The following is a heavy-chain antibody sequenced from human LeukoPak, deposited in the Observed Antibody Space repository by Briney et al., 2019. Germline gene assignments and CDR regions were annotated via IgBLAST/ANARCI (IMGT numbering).Heavy chain of an antibody. V-gene: IGHV4-61*02. CDR2: IYSSGST. Sequence: SETLSLTCTVSGGSIYSGSYYWSWIRQPAGKGLEWIGRIYSSGSTKYNPSLKGRVTMSVDTSKNQFSLNLTSATAADTAVYHCATEYGSSWSYWYFDLWGRGTLVTVSS. J-gene: IGHJ2*01. CDR1: GGSIYSGSYY. CDR3: ATEYGSSWSYWYFDL. D-gene: IGHD6-13*01.